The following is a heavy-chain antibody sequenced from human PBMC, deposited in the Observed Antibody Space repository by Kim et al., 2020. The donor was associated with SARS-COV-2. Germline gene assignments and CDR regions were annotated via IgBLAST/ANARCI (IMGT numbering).Heavy chain of an antibody. CDR2: ISSDMSYK. Sequence: GGSLRLSCAASGFTFSSYTMSWVRQAPGKGLEWVSSISSDMSYKYYADSAKGRFTISRDNVKNLLYLQLNSLRAEDTTMYYCAAYYSGSASYSRAYWGQG. CDR3: AAYYSGSASYSRAY. V-gene: IGHV3-21*06. D-gene: IGHD3-10*01. CDR1: GFTFSSYT. J-gene: IGHJ4*02.